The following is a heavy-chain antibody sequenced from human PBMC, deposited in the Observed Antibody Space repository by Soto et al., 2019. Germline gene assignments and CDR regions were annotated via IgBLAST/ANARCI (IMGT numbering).Heavy chain of an antibody. CDR1: GFTFNNYG. D-gene: IGHD3-16*01. V-gene: IGHV3-33*01. CDR2: IWYDASHK. J-gene: IGHJ4*02. Sequence: QVQVVEPGGGVVQPGTSLRLSCAASGFTFNNYGMHWVRQAPGKGLEWVAVIWYDASHKYYADSVKGRFTISRDNSKNTLYLQMSSLRGEDTAVYYCARDKTFGGTIGSAFDSWGQGTLVTVSS. CDR3: ARDKTFGGTIGSAFDS.